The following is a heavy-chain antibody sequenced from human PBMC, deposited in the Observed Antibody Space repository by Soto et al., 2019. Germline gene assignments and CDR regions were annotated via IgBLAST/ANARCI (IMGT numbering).Heavy chain of an antibody. CDR3: ARDSGYPCNWFDP. V-gene: IGHV4-59*01. CDR2: IYYSGST. D-gene: IGHD3-22*01. J-gene: IGHJ5*02. CDR1: GGSISSYY. Sequence: SETLSLTCTVSGGSISSYYWSWIRQPPGKGLEWIGYIYYSGSTNYNPSLKSRVTISVDTSKNQFSLKLSSVTAADTAVYYCARDSGYPCNWFDPWGQGTLVTVSS.